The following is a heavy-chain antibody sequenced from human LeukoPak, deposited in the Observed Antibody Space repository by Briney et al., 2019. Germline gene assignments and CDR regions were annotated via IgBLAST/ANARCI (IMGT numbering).Heavy chain of an antibody. D-gene: IGHD5-18*01. CDR2: IYYSGST. CDR3: ARLGRGYSYDY. J-gene: IGHJ4*02. V-gene: IGHV4-39*01. CDR1: GGSISSSSYY. Sequence: SETLSLTCTVSGGSISSSSYYWGWTRQPPGKGLEWIGSIYYSGSTYYNPSLKSRVTISVDTSKNQFSLKLSSVTAADTAVYYCARLGRGYSYDYWGQGTLVTVSS.